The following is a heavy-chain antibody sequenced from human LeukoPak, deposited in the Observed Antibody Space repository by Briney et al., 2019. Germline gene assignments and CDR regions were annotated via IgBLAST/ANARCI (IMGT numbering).Heavy chain of an antibody. Sequence: SETLSLTCSVSGDFTTNYYLSWLRPPQGGGLEWIGCIFHSGGTNCDPSLESRLTISIDTSKKQFSLKLRSVPPADTTVYYCATDRAAVESYYYDSWGQGIPVTVSS. J-gene: IGHJ4*02. CDR1: GDFTTNYY. CDR3: ATDRAAVESYYYDS. D-gene: IGHD3-10*01. CDR2: IFHSGGT. V-gene: IGHV4-59*01.